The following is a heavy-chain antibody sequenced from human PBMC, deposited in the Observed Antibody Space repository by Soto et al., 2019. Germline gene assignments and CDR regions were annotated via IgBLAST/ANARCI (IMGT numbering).Heavy chain of an antibody. V-gene: IGHV4-34*01. J-gene: IGHJ4*02. CDR2: INHSGST. CDR3: ARLDGCDPYFDY. D-gene: IGHD5-12*01. Sequence: SETLSLTCAVYGGSFSGYYWSWIRQPPGKGLEWIGEINHSGSTNYNPSLKSRVTISVDTSKNQFSLKLSSVTAADTAVYYCARLDGCDPYFDYWGQGALVTVSS. CDR1: GGSFSGYY.